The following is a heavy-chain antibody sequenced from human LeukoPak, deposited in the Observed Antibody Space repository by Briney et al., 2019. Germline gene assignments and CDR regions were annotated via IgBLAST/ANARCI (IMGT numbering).Heavy chain of an antibody. D-gene: IGHD2-8*01. V-gene: IGHV3-33*01. Sequence: GGSLRLSCAASGFTFSSYGMHWVRQAPGKGLEWVAVIWYDGSNKYYADSVKGRFTISRDNSKNTLYLQMNSLRAEDTAVYYCARESAYCTNGVCSGVYFDYWGQGTLVTVSS. CDR1: GFTFSSYG. CDR2: IWYDGSNK. J-gene: IGHJ4*02. CDR3: ARESAYCTNGVCSGVYFDY.